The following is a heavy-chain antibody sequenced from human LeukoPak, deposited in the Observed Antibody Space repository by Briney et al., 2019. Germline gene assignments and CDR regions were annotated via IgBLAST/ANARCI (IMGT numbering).Heavy chain of an antibody. J-gene: IGHJ3*02. D-gene: IGHD3-10*01. CDR3: ARVGYYYGSGSYYPLFNDAFDI. V-gene: IGHV3-11*04. Sequence: GGSLRLSCAASGFTFSDYYMSWIRQAPGKGLEWVSYISSGLITVYYADSVKGRFTISRDNAKNSLYLQMNSLRAEDTAVYYCARVGYYYGSGSYYPLFNDAFDIWGQGTMVTVSS. CDR2: ISSGLITV. CDR1: GFTFSDYY.